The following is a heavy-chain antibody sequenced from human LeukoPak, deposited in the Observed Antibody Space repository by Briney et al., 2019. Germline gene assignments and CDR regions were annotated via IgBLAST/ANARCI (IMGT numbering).Heavy chain of an antibody. D-gene: IGHD6-13*01. V-gene: IGHV3-30*02. J-gene: IGHJ4*02. Sequence: GGSLRLSCAASRFTFSNYGMHWVRQAPGKGLEWVAFIRFDGSNKNYADSVKGRFTISRDNSKNTLYLQMNSLRAEDTAVYYCAKKGSSSWYHFDYRGQGTLVTVSS. CDR3: AKKGSSSWYHFDY. CDR2: IRFDGSNK. CDR1: RFTFSNYG.